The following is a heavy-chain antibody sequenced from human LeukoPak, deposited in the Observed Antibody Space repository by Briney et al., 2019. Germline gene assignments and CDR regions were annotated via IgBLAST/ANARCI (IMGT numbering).Heavy chain of an antibody. CDR3: ARVRYSGAGDYDYYMDV. J-gene: IGHJ6*03. CDR1: GGSFSDYY. D-gene: IGHD5-12*01. V-gene: IGHV4-34*01. CDR2: IRPSGNT. Sequence: PSETLSLTCAVYGGSFSDYYWNWIRQSPGKGLEWIGEIRPSGNTNYNPSLKSRATISLDTSKNQFSLKVTSVTAADTAVYYCARVRYSGAGDYDYYMDVWGKGTTVTVS.